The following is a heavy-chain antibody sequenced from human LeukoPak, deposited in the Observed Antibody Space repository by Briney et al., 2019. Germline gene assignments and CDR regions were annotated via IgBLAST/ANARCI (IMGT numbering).Heavy chain of an antibody. CDR3: ARYYYDSSGYYYRTFDY. D-gene: IGHD3-22*01. CDR2: IYYSGSI. CDR1: GGSISSYY. J-gene: IGHJ4*02. V-gene: IGHV4-59*01. Sequence: SETLSLTCTVSGGSISSYYWSWIRQPPGKGLEWIGYIYYSGSINYNPSLKSRVTISVDTSKNQFSLKLSSVTAADTAVYYCARYYYDSSGYYYRTFDYWGQGTLVTVSS.